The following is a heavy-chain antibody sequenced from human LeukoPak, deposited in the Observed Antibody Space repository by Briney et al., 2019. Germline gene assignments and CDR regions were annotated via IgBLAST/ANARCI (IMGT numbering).Heavy chain of an antibody. J-gene: IGHJ5*02. CDR2: INPNSGGT. CDR3: ARDGSGWYDWFDP. D-gene: IGHD6-19*01. CDR1: GHTFTGYY. Sequence: ASVKVSCKASGHTFTGYYMHWVRQAPGQGLEWMGWINPNSGGTNYAQKFQGRVTMTRDTSISTAYMELSRLRSDDTAVYYCARDGSGWYDWFDPWGQGTLVTVSS. V-gene: IGHV1-2*02.